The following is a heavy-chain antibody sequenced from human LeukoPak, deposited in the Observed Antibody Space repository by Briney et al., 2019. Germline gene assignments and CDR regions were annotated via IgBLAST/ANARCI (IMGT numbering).Heavy chain of an antibody. J-gene: IGHJ4*02. CDR1: GASISSSSYY. CDR2: IHYTGST. D-gene: IGHD5-24*01. CDR3: VRGGQEGYNYPYFDS. Sequence: PSETLSLTCSVSGASISSSSYYWGWIRQPPGKGLEWIGSIHYTGSTYYNPSLKSRVTISVDTSKNQFSLKLSSVTAADTAVYYCVRGGQEGYNYPYFDSWDQGTLVTVSS. V-gene: IGHV4-39*01.